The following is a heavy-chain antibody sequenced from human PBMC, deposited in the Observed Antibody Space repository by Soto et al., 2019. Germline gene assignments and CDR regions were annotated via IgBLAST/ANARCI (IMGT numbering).Heavy chain of an antibody. Sequence: SETLSLTCSVSGSSMTTYYWHWIRQAPGKGLEWIGFIYNSGRGSTGSNPSLSSRVTFSIETSKNQFSLKLDSVTAADTAVYYCARARNFLTGYYKGGFYYFDYWGQGTPVTVSS. CDR1: GSSMTTYY. CDR3: ARARNFLTGYYKGGFYYFDY. CDR2: IYNSGRGST. J-gene: IGHJ4*02. V-gene: IGHV4-59*01. D-gene: IGHD3-9*01.